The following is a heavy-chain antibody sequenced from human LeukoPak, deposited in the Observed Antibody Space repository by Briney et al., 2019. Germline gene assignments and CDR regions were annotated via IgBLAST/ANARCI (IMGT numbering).Heavy chain of an antibody. CDR2: ISSSGSTM. CDR1: GFTFSNYE. Sequence: GGSLRLSCVASGFTFSNYEMNWVRQAPGKGLEWVSSISSSGSTMYYADSVKGRFTISRDNAENSLYLHMNSLRAEDTAIYYCAKIKIGSGWYGAIDYWGQGTLVTVSS. V-gene: IGHV3-48*03. D-gene: IGHD6-19*01. CDR3: AKIKIGSGWYGAIDY. J-gene: IGHJ4*02.